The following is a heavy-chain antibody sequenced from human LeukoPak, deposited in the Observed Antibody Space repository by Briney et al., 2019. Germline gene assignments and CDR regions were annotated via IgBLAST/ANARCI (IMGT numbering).Heavy chain of an antibody. V-gene: IGHV3-30*02. Sequence: GGSLRLSCAASGFTFSSYGMHWVRQAPGKGLEWVAFIRYDGSNKYYADPVKGRFTISRDNSKNTLYLQMNSLRAEDTAVYYCAKDGVYCSGGSCYSDYYYYMDVWGKGTTVTVSS. CDR2: IRYDGSNK. CDR1: GFTFSSYG. CDR3: AKDGVYCSGGSCYSDYYYYMDV. J-gene: IGHJ6*03. D-gene: IGHD2-15*01.